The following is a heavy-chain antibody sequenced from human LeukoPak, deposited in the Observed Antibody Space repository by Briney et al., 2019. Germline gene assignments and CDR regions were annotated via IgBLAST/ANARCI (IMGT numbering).Heavy chain of an antibody. CDR3: ARTQQLDNAFDI. J-gene: IGHJ3*02. CDR1: GGSISSSSYY. CDR2: IYYSGST. Sequence: SETLSLTCTVSGGSISSSSYYWGWIRQPPGKGLEWIGSIYYSGSTYYNPSLKSRVTISVDTSKNQFSLKLSSVTAADTAVYYCARTQQLDNAFDIWGQGTMVTVSS. D-gene: IGHD6-6*01. V-gene: IGHV4-39*01.